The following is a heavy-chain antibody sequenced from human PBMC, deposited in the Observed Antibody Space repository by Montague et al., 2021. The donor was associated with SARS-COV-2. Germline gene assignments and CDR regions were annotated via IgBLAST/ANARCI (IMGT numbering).Heavy chain of an antibody. J-gene: IGHJ2*01. Sequence: TLSLTCTVSGGSISGYNYYWTWIRQHPGKGLEWIAYIYYTWSTYPNPSLQSRLRTSLDTSKNQFSLTLTSVAAADTAIYYCARNRGWGSRGAGYIDLWGRGTLVTVSS. V-gene: IGHV4-31*03. CDR1: GGSISGYNYY. CDR3: ARNRGWGSRGAGYIDL. CDR2: IYYTWST. D-gene: IGHD7-27*01.